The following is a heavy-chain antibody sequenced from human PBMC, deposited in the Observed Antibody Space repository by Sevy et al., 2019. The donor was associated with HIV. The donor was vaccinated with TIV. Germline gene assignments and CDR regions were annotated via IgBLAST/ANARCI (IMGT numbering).Heavy chain of an antibody. CDR2: IYWDGDT. D-gene: IGHD3-9*01. J-gene: IGHJ4*02. CDR3: AHRRSKGITITEFDY. V-gene: IGHV2-5*02. CDR1: GFSFSTSGVG. Sequence: SGPTLVKPTQTLTLTCTFSGFSFSTSGVGVGWIRQPPGKAPEWLAMIYWDGDTRYSPSLMNRLTITKDTSKDQVVLXXXXXXPVDTGTYYCAHRRSKGITITEFDYWGQGTLVTVSS.